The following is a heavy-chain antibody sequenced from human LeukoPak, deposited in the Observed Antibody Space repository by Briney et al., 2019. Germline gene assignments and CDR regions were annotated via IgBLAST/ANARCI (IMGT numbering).Heavy chain of an antibody. D-gene: IGHD6-19*01. Sequence: SETLSLTCAVSGGSITSFYWSWIRQSPGKGLEWIGNIYYSGSTNYNPSLKSRVTISVDTSKNQFSLNLSSVTAADTAVYYCAREGSLMGYYSGVGFNYWGQGTLVTVSS. V-gene: IGHV4-59*01. CDR2: IYYSGST. J-gene: IGHJ4*02. CDR3: AREGSLMGYYSGVGFNY. CDR1: GGSITSFY.